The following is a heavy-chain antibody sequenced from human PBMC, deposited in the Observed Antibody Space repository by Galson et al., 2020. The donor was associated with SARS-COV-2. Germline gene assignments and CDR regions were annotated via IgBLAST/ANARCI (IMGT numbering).Heavy chain of an antibody. CDR3: AKDYYDSSGDWADAFDI. V-gene: IGHV3-33*06. J-gene: IGHJ3*02. D-gene: IGHD3-22*01. CDR2: IWYDGSNK. CDR1: GFTFSSYG. Sequence: GGSLRLTCAAYGFTFSSYGMHWVRQAPGKGLEWVAVIWYDGSNKYYADSVKGRFTISRDNSKNTLYLQMNSLRAEDTAVYYCAKDYYDSSGDWADAFDIWGQGTMVTVSS.